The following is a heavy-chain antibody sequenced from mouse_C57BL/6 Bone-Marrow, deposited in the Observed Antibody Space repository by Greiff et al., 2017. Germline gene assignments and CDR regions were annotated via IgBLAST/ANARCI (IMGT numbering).Heavy chain of an antibody. V-gene: IGHV1-61*01. J-gene: IGHJ1*03. CDR1: GYTFTSYW. CDR3: ARSVVKYFDV. CDR2: IYPSDSET. D-gene: IGHD1-1*01. Sequence: QVQLQQPGAELVRPGSSVKLSCKASGYTFTSYWMHWVKQRPGQGLEWIGNIYPSDSETHYNQKFKDKATLTVDKSSSTAYMQLSSLTSEDSAVYYCARSVVKYFDVWGTGTTVTVSS.